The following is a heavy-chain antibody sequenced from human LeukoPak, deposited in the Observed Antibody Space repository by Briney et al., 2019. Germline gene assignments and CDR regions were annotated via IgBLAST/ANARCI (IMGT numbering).Heavy chain of an antibody. D-gene: IGHD3-22*01. CDR3: ARSSGYPYFDY. Sequence: GGSLRLSCAASGFTFSSHSVSWVRQAPGKGLEWLSYISGSSSPIYYADSVKGRFTISRDNAKNSLYLQMNSLRVEDTAVYYCARSSGYPYFDYWGQGTLVTVSS. J-gene: IGHJ4*02. CDR2: ISGSSSPI. CDR1: GFTFSSHS. V-gene: IGHV3-48*01.